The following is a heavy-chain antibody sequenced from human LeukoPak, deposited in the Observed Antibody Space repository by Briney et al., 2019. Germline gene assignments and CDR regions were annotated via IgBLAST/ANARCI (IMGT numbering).Heavy chain of an antibody. CDR2: ISGSGGST. CDR1: GFTFSSYA. D-gene: IGHD3-10*01. CDR3: AKSALYYYGSGSYSNY. Sequence: GGSLRLSCAASGFTFSSYAMSWVRQAPGKGLEWVSAISGSGGSTYYADSVKGRFTISRDNSKNTLYLLMNSLRAEDTAVYYCAKSALYYYGSGSYSNYWGQGTLVTVSS. V-gene: IGHV3-23*01. J-gene: IGHJ4*02.